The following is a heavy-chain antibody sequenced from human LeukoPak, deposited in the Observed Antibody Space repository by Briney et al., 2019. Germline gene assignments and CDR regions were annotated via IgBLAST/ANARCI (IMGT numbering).Heavy chain of an antibody. Sequence: PSGTLSLTCAVSGGSISSSNWWSWVRQPPGRGLEWIGEIYHSGSTNYNPSLKSRVTISVDRSKNQFSLKLSPVTAADTAVYYCARHLSSTSQPSDYWGQGTLVTVSS. CDR1: GGSISSSNW. CDR3: ARHLSSTSQPSDY. J-gene: IGHJ4*02. V-gene: IGHV4-4*02. CDR2: IYHSGST. D-gene: IGHD2-2*01.